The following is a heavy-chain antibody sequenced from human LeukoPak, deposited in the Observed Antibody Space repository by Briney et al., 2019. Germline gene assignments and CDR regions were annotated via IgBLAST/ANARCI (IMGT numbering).Heavy chain of an antibody. CDR2: IYTSGST. J-gene: IGHJ5*02. V-gene: IGHV4-4*07. D-gene: IGHD2-15*01. CDR3: ARGGLHCSGGSCYSENWFDP. CDR1: GGSISSYY. Sequence: PSETLSLTCTVSGGSISSYYRSWIRQPAGKGLEWIGRIYTSGSTNYNPSLKSRVTMSVDTSKNQFSLKLSSVTAADTAVYYCARGGLHCSGGSCYSENWFDPWGQGTLVTVSS.